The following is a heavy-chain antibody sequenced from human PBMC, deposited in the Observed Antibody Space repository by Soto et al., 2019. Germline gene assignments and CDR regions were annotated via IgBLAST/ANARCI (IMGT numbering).Heavy chain of an antibody. CDR3: ARGPFGWVRFDY. J-gene: IGHJ4*02. CDR2: LNSDGTSA. D-gene: IGHD6-19*01. CDR1: GFTFSSDW. V-gene: IGHV3-74*01. Sequence: EVQLVESGGGLVQPGGSLRLSCAGSGFTFSSDWMHWVRQDPGKGLVWVSRLNSDGTSASYADAVKGRFTISRDNAKNTLFVQINRLKGGGPGLYYFARGPFGWVRFDYWGQGTGVPGPS.